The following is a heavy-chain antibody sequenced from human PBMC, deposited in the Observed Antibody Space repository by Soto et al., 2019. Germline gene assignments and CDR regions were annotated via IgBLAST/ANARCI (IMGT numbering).Heavy chain of an antibody. V-gene: IGHV4-59*01. CDR1: GGSISSYY. CDR3: ARGNYYDSSGYYRDAFDI. Sequence: SETLSLTCTVSGGSISSYYWSWIRQPPGKGLEWIGYIYYSGSTSYNPSLKSRVTISVDTSKNQFSLKLSSVTAADTAVYYCARGNYYDSSGYYRDAFDIWGQGTMATVSS. CDR2: IYYSGST. D-gene: IGHD3-22*01. J-gene: IGHJ3*02.